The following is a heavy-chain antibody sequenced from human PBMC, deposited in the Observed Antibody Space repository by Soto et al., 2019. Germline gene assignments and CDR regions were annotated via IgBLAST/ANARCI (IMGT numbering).Heavy chain of an antibody. J-gene: IGHJ4*02. V-gene: IGHV3-13*01. D-gene: IGHD3-22*01. CDR3: ARVYFGDSSGTYYFDY. CDR2: IGTAGDT. Sequence: PGGSLRLSCAASGFTFSSYDMHWVRQATGKGLEWVSAIGTAGDTYYPGSVKGRFTISRENAKNSLYLQMNSLRAEDTAVYYCARVYFGDSSGTYYFDYWGQGTLVTVSS. CDR1: GFTFSSYD.